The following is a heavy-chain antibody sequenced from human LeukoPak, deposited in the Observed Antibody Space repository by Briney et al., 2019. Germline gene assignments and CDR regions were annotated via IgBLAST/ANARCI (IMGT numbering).Heavy chain of an antibody. Sequence: PSETLSLTCTVSGGSISSYYWGWIRQPPGKGLEWIGYIYYSGSTNHNPSLKSRVTISVDTSKNQFSLKLSSVTAADTAVYYCARASITMVRGVDYWGQGTLVTVSS. CDR1: GGSISSYY. CDR3: ARASITMVRGVDY. CDR2: IYYSGST. V-gene: IGHV4-59*01. J-gene: IGHJ4*02. D-gene: IGHD3-10*01.